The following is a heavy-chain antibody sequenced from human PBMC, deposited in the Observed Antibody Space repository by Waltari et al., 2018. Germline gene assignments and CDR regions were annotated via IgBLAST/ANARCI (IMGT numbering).Heavy chain of an antibody. Sequence: QVTLKESGPALVKPTQTLTLTCTFSGFSLSTSVMRVSWIRQPPGKALVWLARLDWEDDKFYSKSLKTRLTISKDTSKNQVVLTTTNMDPVDTATYYCARQRGYSGYDPPVYFDYWGQGTLVTVSS. D-gene: IGHD5-12*01. CDR2: LDWEDDK. CDR1: GFSLSTSVMR. V-gene: IGHV2-70*04. J-gene: IGHJ4*02. CDR3: ARQRGYSGYDPPVYFDY.